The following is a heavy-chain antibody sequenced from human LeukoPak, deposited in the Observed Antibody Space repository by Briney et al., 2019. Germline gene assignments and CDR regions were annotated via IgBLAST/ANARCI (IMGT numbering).Heavy chain of an antibody. CDR2: IYNSGST. D-gene: IGHD2-15*01. Sequence: PSETLSLTCTVSGGSISSYYWSWIRQPPGKGLEWIGYIYNSGSTNYNPSLKSRVTISIDTSKNQLSLKLSSVTAADTAVYYCARDNCSGGSCYGYHYYGMDVWGQGTTVTVSS. CDR1: GGSISSYY. V-gene: IGHV4-59*01. CDR3: ARDNCSGGSCYGYHYYGMDV. J-gene: IGHJ6*02.